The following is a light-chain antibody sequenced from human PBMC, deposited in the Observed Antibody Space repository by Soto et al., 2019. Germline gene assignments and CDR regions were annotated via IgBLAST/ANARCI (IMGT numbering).Light chain of an antibody. CDR1: QSISSY. J-gene: IGKJ2*01. V-gene: IGKV1-39*01. CDR2: ATS. CDR3: LQTYNTPYT. Sequence: DIQMTQSPSSLSASVGDRVTIACRASQSISSYLNWYHQRPGKAPKVLIYATSTLQSGVPSRFSGSGSGTNFTLTISSLQPEDFATYYCLQTYNTPYTFGQGTKLEIK.